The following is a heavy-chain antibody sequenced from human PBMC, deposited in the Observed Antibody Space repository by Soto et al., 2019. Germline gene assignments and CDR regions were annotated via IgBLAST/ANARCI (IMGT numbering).Heavy chain of an antibody. J-gene: IGHJ5*02. CDR3: ARGWAAPERNWFDP. CDR2: IWYDGRNK. Sequence: QVQLVQSGGGVVQPGRSLRLSCAASGFIFTNYGMQWVRQAPGKGLEWVAVIWYDGRNKFYADSVNGRFTISRDNSENILYLQMNSLRAEDRAVYYCARGWAAPERNWFDPWGQGTLVTVSS. D-gene: IGHD6-13*01. V-gene: IGHV3-33*01. CDR1: GFIFTNYG.